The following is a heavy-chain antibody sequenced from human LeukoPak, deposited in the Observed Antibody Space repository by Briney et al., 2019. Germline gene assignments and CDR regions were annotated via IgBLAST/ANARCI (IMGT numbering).Heavy chain of an antibody. CDR2: ISGSGGST. Sequence: GGSLRLSCAASEFTFSSYAMSWVRQAPGKGLEWVSAISGSGGSTYYADSVKGRFTISRDNSKNTLYLQMNSLRAEDTAVYYCAKAYDSGNYYYYGMDVWGQGTTVTVSS. V-gene: IGHV3-23*01. J-gene: IGHJ6*02. CDR3: AKAYDSGNYYYYGMDV. CDR1: EFTFSSYA. D-gene: IGHD3-16*01.